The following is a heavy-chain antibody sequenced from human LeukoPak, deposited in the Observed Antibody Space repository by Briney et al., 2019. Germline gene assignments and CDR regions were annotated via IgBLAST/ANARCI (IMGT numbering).Heavy chain of an antibody. CDR3: ARGRSPRGYYYGMDV. J-gene: IGHJ6*02. D-gene: IGHD1-26*01. Sequence: GGSLRLSYAASGFSFSSYVMHWVRQAPGKGLEYVSAISGNGGETYYADSVKGRFTISRDNSKNALYLQMGSLRVEDMAVYYCARGRSPRGYYYGMDVWGQGTTVTVS. CDR1: GFSFSSYV. CDR2: ISGNGGET. V-gene: IGHV3-64*02.